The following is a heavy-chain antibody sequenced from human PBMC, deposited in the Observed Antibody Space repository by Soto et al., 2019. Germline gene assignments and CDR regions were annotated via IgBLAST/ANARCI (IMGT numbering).Heavy chain of an antibody. J-gene: IGHJ3*02. V-gene: IGHV1-3*01. Sequence: ASVKVSCKVYRYTFTSYAMHLVRQAPGQRLEWMGWINAGNGNTKYSQKFQGRVTITRDTSASTAYMELSSLRSEDTAVFYCARDFLTVTTGTAAFYICGQGTIVTISS. CDR3: ARDFLTVTTGTAAFYI. CDR2: INAGNGNT. D-gene: IGHD4-17*01. CDR1: RYTFTSYA.